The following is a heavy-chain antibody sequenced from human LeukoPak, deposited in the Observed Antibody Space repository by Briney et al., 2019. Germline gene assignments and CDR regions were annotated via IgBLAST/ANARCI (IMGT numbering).Heavy chain of an antibody. Sequence: PSETLSLTCAVYGGSFSGYYWSWIRQPPGKGLEWIGEINHSGSTNYNPSLKSRVTISVDPPKKQFFLNLSSVTAADTAVYYCARLGGYYDPPGYWGQGTLVTVSS. D-gene: IGHD3-22*01. CDR3: ARLGGYYDPPGY. CDR2: INHSGST. CDR1: GGSFSGYY. V-gene: IGHV4-34*01. J-gene: IGHJ4*02.